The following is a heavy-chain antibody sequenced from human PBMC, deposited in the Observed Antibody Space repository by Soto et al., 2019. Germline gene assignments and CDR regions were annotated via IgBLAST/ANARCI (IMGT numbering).Heavy chain of an antibody. CDR3: TREASAAATFREDASDI. D-gene: IGHD6-13*01. V-gene: IGHV1-69*12. J-gene: IGHJ3*02. Sequence: QVHLVQSGAEVKKPGSSVKVACKLSGDTFSNYAINWVRLAPGQGLEWMGAIVPIFSLTNYAQKFQGRVTFTADESTITGYLELSSLRSDDTATYYCTREASAAATFREDASDIWGQETMVTVSS. CDR1: GDTFSNYA. CDR2: IVPIFSLT.